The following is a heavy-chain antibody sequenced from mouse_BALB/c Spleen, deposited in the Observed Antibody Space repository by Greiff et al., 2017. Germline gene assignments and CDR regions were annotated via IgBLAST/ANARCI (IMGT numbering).Heavy chain of an antibody. D-gene: IGHD1-2*01. CDR1: GYTFTSYW. V-gene: IGHV1-87*01. J-gene: IGHJ4*01. Sequence: QVQLQQSGAELARPGASVKLSCKASGYTFTSYWMQWVKQRPGQGLEWIGAIYPGDGDTRYTQKFKDKATLTVDKSSSTAYMQLSSPTSEDSAVYYCTRWGYGYGDAMDYWGQGTSVTVSS. CDR2: IYPGDGDT. CDR3: TRWGYGYGDAMDY.